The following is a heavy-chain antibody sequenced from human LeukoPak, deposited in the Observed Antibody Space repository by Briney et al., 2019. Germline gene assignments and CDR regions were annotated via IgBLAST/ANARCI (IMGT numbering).Heavy chain of an antibody. J-gene: IGHJ4*02. Sequence: GGSLRLSCAASGFTFSSYEMNWVRQAPGKGLEWVSYISSSGSTIYYADSVKGRFTISGDNAKNSLYLQMNSLRAEDTAVYYCASGGDADPGVEMATILFCYWGQGTLVTVSS. CDR3: ASGGDADPGVEMATILFCY. V-gene: IGHV3-48*03. D-gene: IGHD5-24*01. CDR1: GFTFSSYE. CDR2: ISSSGSTI.